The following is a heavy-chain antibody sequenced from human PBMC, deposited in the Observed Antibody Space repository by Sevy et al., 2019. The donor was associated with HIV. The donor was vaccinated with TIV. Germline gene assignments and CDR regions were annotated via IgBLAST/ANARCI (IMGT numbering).Heavy chain of an antibody. CDR2: ISYDGSNK. Sequence: GGSLRLSCAASGFTFSSYGMHWVRQAPGKGLEWVAVISYDGSNKYYGDSVKGRFTISRDNSKNTLYLQMNSLRAEDTAVYCCAKWSMGGARWLQLGAFDIWGQGTMVTVSS. CDR1: GFTFSSYG. J-gene: IGHJ3*02. D-gene: IGHD5-12*01. V-gene: IGHV3-30*18. CDR3: AKWSMGGARWLQLGAFDI.